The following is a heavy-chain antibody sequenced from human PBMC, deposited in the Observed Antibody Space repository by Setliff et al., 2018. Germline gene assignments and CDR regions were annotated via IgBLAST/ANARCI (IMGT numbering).Heavy chain of an antibody. D-gene: IGHD3-10*01. Sequence: PSETLSLTCTVSGASINSHYWSWIRQPPGKGLEWIGLFFYSGDSRYNPSLKSRVTMSVDASRNQFSLKLRSVTAADTAIYYCARDRSYYASGSFTKWFDYWGQGTLVTVSS. CDR1: GASINSHY. J-gene: IGHJ4*02. V-gene: IGHV4-59*11. CDR2: FFYSGDS. CDR3: ARDRSYYASGSFTKWFDY.